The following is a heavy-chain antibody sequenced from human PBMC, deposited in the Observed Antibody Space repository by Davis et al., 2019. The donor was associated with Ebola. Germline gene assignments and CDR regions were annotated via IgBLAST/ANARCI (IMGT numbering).Heavy chain of an antibody. CDR1: GFTFSRYW. J-gene: IGHJ6*03. D-gene: IGHD7-27*01. CDR2: IKQDGSER. CDR3: ARESSGAFYYYYYMDV. V-gene: IGHV3-7*01. Sequence: GESLKISCAASGFTFSRYWMSWVRQAPGKGLEWVANIKQDGSERYSVDSVKGRFTISRDNAKNSLYLQMNSLRAEDTAVYYCARESSGAFYYYYYMDVWGKGTTVTVSS.